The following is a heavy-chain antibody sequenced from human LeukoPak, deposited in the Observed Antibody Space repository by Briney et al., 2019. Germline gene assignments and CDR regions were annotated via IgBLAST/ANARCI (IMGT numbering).Heavy chain of an antibody. J-gene: IGHJ4*02. D-gene: IGHD2-2*01. CDR2: ISGSGGST. CDR3: AKNQLHCSSTSCYDY. Sequence: GGSLRLSCAASGFTFSSYAMSWVRQAPGKGLEWVSAISGSGGSTYYADSVKGRFTISRGNSKNTLYLQMNSLRAEDTAVYYCAKNQLHCSSTSCYDYWGQGTLVTVSS. CDR1: GFTFSSYA. V-gene: IGHV3-23*01.